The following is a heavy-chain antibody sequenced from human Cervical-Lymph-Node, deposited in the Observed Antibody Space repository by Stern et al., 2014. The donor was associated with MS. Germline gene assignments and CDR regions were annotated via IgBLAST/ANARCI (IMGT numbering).Heavy chain of an antibody. J-gene: IGHJ5*02. CDR1: GGTFSKFP. CDR3: ALSSETSDRWYSLGYDL. V-gene: IGHV1-69*01. Sequence: VQLVESGAEVPKPGSSVKVSCKASGGTFSKFPSSWVRQAPGQGLEWMGGIFPVFGTPTYAQEFRGRVTITVDVSTSTVYMELSSLRSDDTAVYYCALSSETSDRWYSLGYDLWGQGTLVTVSS. CDR2: IFPVFGTP. D-gene: IGHD6-13*01.